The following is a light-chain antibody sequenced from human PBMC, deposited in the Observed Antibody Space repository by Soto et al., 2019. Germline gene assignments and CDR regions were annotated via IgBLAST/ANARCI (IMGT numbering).Light chain of an antibody. J-gene: IGKJ1*01. CDR2: GAS. CDR3: QQFAASPRT. Sequence: VLTQSPVSLSFAPGERGTLFCMASQSIATSQLAWYQQKPGQAPRLLIGASTRATGIPDRFSDSGSGTDFTLTISRLEPEDFAVYYCQQFAASPRTFGQGTKVDIK. CDR1: QSIATSQ. V-gene: IGKV3-20*01.